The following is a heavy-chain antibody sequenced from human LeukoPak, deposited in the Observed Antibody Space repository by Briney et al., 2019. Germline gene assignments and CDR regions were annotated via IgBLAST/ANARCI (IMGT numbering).Heavy chain of an antibody. D-gene: IGHD7-27*01. J-gene: IGHJ4*02. V-gene: IGHV3-21*01. Sequence: GGSLRLSCAASGFPFISYSMTWVRQAPGKGLEWVSSISSSSRYIYYADSVKDRFTISRNNAKNSLYLQMNSLRAEDTAVYYCARDLKSGELGFDYWGQGTLVTVSS. CDR3: ARDLKSGELGFDY. CDR1: GFPFISYS. CDR2: ISSSSRYI.